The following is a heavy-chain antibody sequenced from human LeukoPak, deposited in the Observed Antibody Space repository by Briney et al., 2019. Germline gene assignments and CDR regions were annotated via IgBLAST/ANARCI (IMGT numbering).Heavy chain of an antibody. D-gene: IGHD3-22*01. J-gene: IGHJ3*02. CDR3: ARPSAYYSTDAFDI. CDR2: IYYTGTT. V-gene: IGHV4-31*03. Sequence: PSQTLSLTCTVSGGSISSGGYYWSRIRQHPGKGLEWIGYIYYTGTTYYNPSLKSRVTISVDTSKNQFSPKLSSVTAADTAVYYCARPSAYYSTDAFDIWGQGTMVTVSS. CDR1: GGSISSGGYY.